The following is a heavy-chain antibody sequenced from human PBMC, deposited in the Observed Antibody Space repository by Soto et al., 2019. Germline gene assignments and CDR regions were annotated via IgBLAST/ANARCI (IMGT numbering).Heavy chain of an antibody. CDR1: GFTFSNDW. CDR3: TTGRAY. V-gene: IGHV3-15*01. Sequence: EAQLVESGGGLVKPGGSLRLSCAASGFTFSNDWMSWVRQAPGKGLEWVGRIKTNTDGGTTDYAAPVKGRFTISRDDSENTLPLQMNSLKAEDTAVYYCTTGRAYWGQGTLVTVSS. J-gene: IGHJ4*02. CDR2: IKTNTDGGTT.